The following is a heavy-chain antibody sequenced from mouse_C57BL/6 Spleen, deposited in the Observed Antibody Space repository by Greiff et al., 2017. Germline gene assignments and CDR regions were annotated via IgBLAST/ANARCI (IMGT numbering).Heavy chain of an antibody. CDR1: GYAFRSSW. D-gene: IGHD3-2*02. J-gene: IGHJ4*01. V-gene: IGHV1-82*01. Sequence: QVQLQQSGPELVKPGASVKISCKASGYAFRSSWMNWVKQRPGKGLEWIGRIYPGDGDTNYNGKFKGKATLTADKSSSTAYMQLSSLTSEDSAVYFCARDSSGYYYAMDYWGQGTSVTVSS. CDR3: ARDSSGYYYAMDY. CDR2: IYPGDGDT.